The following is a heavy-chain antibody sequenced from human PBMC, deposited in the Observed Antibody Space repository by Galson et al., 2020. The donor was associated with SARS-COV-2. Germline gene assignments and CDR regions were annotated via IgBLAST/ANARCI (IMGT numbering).Heavy chain of an antibody. Sequence: SETLSLTCTVSGGSISSGGYYWSWIRQHPGTGLEWIGHIYYSGSTYYNPSLKSRVTISVDTSKNQFSLKLSSVTAADTAVYYCARGQWLRGNFDYWGQGTLVTVSS. CDR1: GGSISSGGYY. CDR2: IYYSGST. V-gene: IGHV4-31*03. D-gene: IGHD5-12*01. CDR3: ARGQWLRGNFDY. J-gene: IGHJ4*02.